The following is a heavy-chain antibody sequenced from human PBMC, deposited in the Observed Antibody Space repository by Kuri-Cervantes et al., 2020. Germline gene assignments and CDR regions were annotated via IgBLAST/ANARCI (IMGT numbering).Heavy chain of an antibody. CDR3: AKDVEQLVETYYFDY. CDR2: ISGSGGST. Sequence: GGSLRLSCAASGFTFSSYAMHWVRQAPGKGLEWVSAISGSGGSTYYADSVKGRFTISRDNSKDTLYLQMNSLRAEDTAVYYCAKDVEQLVETYYFDYWGQGTLVTVSS. D-gene: IGHD6-6*01. J-gene: IGHJ4*02. CDR1: GFTFSSYA. V-gene: IGHV3-23*01.